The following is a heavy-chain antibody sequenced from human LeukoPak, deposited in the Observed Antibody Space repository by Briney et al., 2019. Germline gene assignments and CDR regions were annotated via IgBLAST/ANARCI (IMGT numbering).Heavy chain of an antibody. CDR2: IYHSGST. Sequence: SQTLSLTCAVSGGSISSGGYSWSWIRQPPGKGLEWIGYIYHSGSTYYNPSLKSRVTISVDRSKNQFSLKLSSVTAADTAVYYCAREQTYYYDTSGYFDYWGQGTLVTVSS. J-gene: IGHJ4*02. CDR1: GGSISSGGYS. CDR3: AREQTYYYDTSGYFDY. D-gene: IGHD3-22*01. V-gene: IGHV4-30-2*01.